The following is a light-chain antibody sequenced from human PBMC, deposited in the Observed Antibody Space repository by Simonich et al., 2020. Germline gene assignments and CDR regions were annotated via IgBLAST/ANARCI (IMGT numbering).Light chain of an antibody. CDR3: VLYMGSGIWV. J-gene: IGLJ3*02. Sequence: QTVVTQEPSFSVSPGGTVTLTFGLSSGSVSTSYYPSWYQQTPGQAPRTLIYSTNTRSSGGPDRFSGSILGNKAAITITGAQADDESDYYCVLYMGSGIWVFGGGTKLTVL. CDR1: SGSVSTSYY. CDR2: STN. V-gene: IGLV8-61*01.